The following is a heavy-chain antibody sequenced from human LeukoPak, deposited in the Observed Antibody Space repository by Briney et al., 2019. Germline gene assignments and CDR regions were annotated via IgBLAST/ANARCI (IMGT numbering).Heavy chain of an antibody. CDR2: ISGSGGST. J-gene: IGHJ4*02. V-gene: IGHV3-23*01. Sequence: GGSLRLSCAASGFIFSSYAMSWVRQAPGKGLERVTAISGSGGSTYYADSVKGRFTISRDNSKNTLYLQMNSLRAEDTAVYYCAKHRTMVRGALVDYWGQGALVTVSS. D-gene: IGHD3-10*01. CDR1: GFIFSSYA. CDR3: AKHRTMVRGALVDY.